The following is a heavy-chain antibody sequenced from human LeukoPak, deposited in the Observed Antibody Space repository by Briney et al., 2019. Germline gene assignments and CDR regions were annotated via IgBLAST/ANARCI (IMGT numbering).Heavy chain of an antibody. D-gene: IGHD4-17*01. CDR3: ARQGYADFSSRPFDY. CDR2: IYYSGST. V-gene: IGHV4-39*01. CDR1: RGSISSRGYY. J-gene: IGHJ4*02. Sequence: SETLSLTCTLSRGSISSRGYYWGWIRQPPGKGLEWIGSIYYSGSTYYNPSLKSRVTISVDTSKNQFSLKLSSVTAADTAMYFCARQGYADFSSRPFDYWGQGTLVTVSS.